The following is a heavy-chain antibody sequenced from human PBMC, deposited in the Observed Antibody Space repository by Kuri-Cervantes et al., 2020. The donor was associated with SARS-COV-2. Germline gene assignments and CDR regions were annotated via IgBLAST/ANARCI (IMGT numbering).Heavy chain of an antibody. J-gene: IGHJ6*03. CDR1: GFTFGDYA. CDR2: IRSKAYGGTT. CDR3: TRDPPYDFWSGYYPIHYYYYMDV. V-gene: IGHV3-49*04. D-gene: IGHD3-3*01. Sequence: GGSLRLSCTASGFTFGDYAMSWVRQAPGKGLEWVGFIRSKAYGGTTEYAASVKGRFTISRDDSKSIAYLQMNSLETEDTAVYYCTRDPPYDFWSGYYPIHYYYYMDVWGKGTTVTVSS.